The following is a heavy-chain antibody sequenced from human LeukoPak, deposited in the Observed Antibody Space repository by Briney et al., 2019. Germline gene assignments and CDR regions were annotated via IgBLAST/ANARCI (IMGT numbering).Heavy chain of an antibody. CDR2: ISAYNGNT. J-gene: IGHJ4*02. D-gene: IGHD1-1*01. V-gene: IGHV1-18*01. CDR3: ARGAGQLELLDY. Sequence: GSSVKVSCKPSGYTFTSYTISWVPQAPGQRLEWVGWISAYNGNTRYAEELHGRITMTTDTSRTTAYMELRSLTSDDTAIYYCARGAGQLELLDYWGQGTLVTVSS. CDR1: GYTFTSYT.